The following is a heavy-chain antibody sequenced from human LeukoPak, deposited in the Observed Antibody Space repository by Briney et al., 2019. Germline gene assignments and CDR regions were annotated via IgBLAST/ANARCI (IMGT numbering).Heavy chain of an antibody. CDR3: ASGSGSYFDY. J-gene: IGHJ4*02. Sequence: SQTLSLTCAVSGGSISSGGYSWSWIRQPPGKGLEWIGNIYHSGSTYYNPSLKSQVTISVDRSKKQFSLKLNSVTAADTAVYYCASGSGSYFDYWGQGTLVIVSS. CDR1: GGSISSGGYS. CDR2: IYHSGST. V-gene: IGHV4-30-2*01. D-gene: IGHD3-10*01.